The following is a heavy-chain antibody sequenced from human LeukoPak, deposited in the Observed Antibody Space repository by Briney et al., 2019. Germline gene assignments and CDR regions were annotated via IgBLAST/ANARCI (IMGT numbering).Heavy chain of an antibody. D-gene: IGHD7-27*01. J-gene: IGHJ4*02. CDR3: ARGWAQFDY. CDR2: MNPNSGNT. V-gene: IGHV1-8*01. Sequence: ASVNVSCKASGYTFTSYDIHWVRQATGQGLEWMGWMNPNSGNTGYAQKFQGRVTMTRNTSISTAYKELSSLRSEDTAVYYCARGWAQFDYWGQGTLVTVSS. CDR1: GYTFTSYD.